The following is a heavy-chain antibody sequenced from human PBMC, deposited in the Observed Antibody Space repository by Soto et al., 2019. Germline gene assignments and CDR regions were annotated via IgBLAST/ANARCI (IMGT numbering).Heavy chain of an antibody. D-gene: IGHD2-15*01. CDR3: ARDGCSGGSCAEYSQH. CDR2: ISSSSSYI. CDR1: GFTFSSYS. J-gene: IGHJ1*01. V-gene: IGHV3-21*01. Sequence: GGSLRLSCAASGFTFSSYSMNWVRQAPGKGLEWVSSISSSSSYIYYADSVKGRFTISRDNAKNSLYLQMNSLRAEDTAVYYCARDGCSGGSCAEYSQHWGQGTLVTVSS.